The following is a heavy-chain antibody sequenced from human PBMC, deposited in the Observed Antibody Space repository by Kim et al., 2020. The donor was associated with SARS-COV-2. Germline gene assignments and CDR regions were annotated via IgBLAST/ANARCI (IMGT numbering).Heavy chain of an antibody. Sequence: SETLSLTCTVSGGSISSSSYYWGWIRQPPGKGLEWIGSIYYSGSTYYNPSLKSRVTISVDTSKNQFSLKLSSVTAADTAVYYCARGYRYSSGWYHAFDIWGQGTMVTVSS. CDR3: ARGYRYSSGWYHAFDI. CDR1: GGSISSSSYY. CDR2: IYYSGST. V-gene: IGHV4-39*07. J-gene: IGHJ3*02. D-gene: IGHD6-19*01.